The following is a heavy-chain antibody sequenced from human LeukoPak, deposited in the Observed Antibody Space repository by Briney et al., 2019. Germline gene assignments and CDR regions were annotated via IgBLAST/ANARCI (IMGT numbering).Heavy chain of an antibody. CDR3: ARDRVRGNSNPFFDY. D-gene: IGHD4-11*01. Sequence: NPSETLSLTCTVSGGSISDYYWNWMRQPPGKGLEWIGYIYYSGRTNYNPSLKSRVTISVDTSKNQFSLKLSSVTAADTAVYYCARDRVRGNSNPFFDYWGQGTLVTVSS. CDR2: IYYSGRT. V-gene: IGHV4-59*01. CDR1: GGSISDYY. J-gene: IGHJ4*02.